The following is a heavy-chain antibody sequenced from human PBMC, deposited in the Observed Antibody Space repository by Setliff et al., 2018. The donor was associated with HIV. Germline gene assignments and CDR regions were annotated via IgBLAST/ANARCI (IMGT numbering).Heavy chain of an antibody. CDR3: ASSITVAAGRSHYYYAMDV. CDR1: GYSFSSYW. V-gene: IGHV5-51*01. D-gene: IGHD1-20*01. Sequence: PGESLKISCKGSGYSFSSYWIGWVRQKPGKGLEWMGIIHPGDSNIKYSPSFRGQVTISTDKSISIAYLQWSSLKASDTAMYYCASSITVAAGRSHYYYAMDVWGQGITVTVSS. J-gene: IGHJ6*02. CDR2: IHPGDSNI.